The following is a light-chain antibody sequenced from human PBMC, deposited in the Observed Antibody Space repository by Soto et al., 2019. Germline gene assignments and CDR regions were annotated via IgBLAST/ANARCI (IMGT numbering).Light chain of an antibody. V-gene: IGLV2-23*03. CDR2: EGS. J-gene: IGLJ1*01. Sequence: QSALTQPASVSGSPGQSITISCTGISSDVGSYKFVSWYQQYAGKAPKLMIYEGSKRPSGVSDRFSGSKSGNTASLTITGLQAEDEADYFCCSYAGGSNVFGAGTKLTVL. CDR3: CSYAGGSNV. CDR1: SSDVGSYKF.